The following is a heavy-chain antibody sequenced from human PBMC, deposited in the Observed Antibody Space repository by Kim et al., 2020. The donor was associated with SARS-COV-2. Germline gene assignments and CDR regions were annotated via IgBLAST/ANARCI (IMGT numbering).Heavy chain of an antibody. Sequence: ADSVKGRFTISRDNSKNTLYLQMNSLRAEDTAVYYCAKARQSWGNSYGDYWGQGTLVTVSS. V-gene: IGHV3-30*02. CDR3: AKARQSWGNSYGDY. D-gene: IGHD5-18*01. J-gene: IGHJ4*02.